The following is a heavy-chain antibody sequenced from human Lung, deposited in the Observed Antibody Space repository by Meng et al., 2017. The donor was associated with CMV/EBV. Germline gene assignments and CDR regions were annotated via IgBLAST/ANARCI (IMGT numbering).Heavy chain of an antibody. V-gene: IGHV1-2*02. CDR2: ISPNNGAT. Sequence: ASVKVSXKASGYTFTDYRMHWVRQAPGQGLEWVGWISPNNGATNYAQNFQGRVTMTRDTSISTVYMDLNRLTYEDTAVYYCATKMYYDFWSAYRGTEGVDPFNIWGQGTLVTVSS. CDR1: GYTFTDYR. D-gene: IGHD3-3*01. CDR3: ATKMYYDFWSAYRGTEGVDPFNI. J-gene: IGHJ3*02.